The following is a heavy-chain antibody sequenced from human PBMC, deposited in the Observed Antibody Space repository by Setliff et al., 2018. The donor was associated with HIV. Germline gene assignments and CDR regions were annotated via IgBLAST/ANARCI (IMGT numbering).Heavy chain of an antibody. CDR2: IYYSGST. J-gene: IGHJ4*02. CDR3: ARHASRDGYNFDY. Sequence: SETLSLTCTVSRDSMNRHYWGWIRQPPGKGLEWIGSIYYSGSTYYNPSLKSRVTISVDTSKNQFSLKLSSVTAADTAVYYCARHASRDGYNFDYWGQGTLVTSPQ. V-gene: IGHV4-39*01. D-gene: IGHD5-12*01. CDR1: RDSMNRHY.